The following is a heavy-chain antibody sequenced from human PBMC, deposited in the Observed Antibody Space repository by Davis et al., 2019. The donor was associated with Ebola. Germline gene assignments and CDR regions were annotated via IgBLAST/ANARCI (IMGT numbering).Heavy chain of an antibody. D-gene: IGHD5-24*01. Sequence: SVKVSCKASGGTFSSYSISWVRQAPGQGLEWMGRIIPILGIANYAQKFQGRVTITADKSTSTAYMELSSLRSEDTAVYYCASARRDGYSYYYYGMDVWGQGTTVTVSS. V-gene: IGHV1-69*02. CDR3: ASARRDGYSYYYYGMDV. J-gene: IGHJ6*02. CDR1: GGTFSSYS. CDR2: IIPILGIA.